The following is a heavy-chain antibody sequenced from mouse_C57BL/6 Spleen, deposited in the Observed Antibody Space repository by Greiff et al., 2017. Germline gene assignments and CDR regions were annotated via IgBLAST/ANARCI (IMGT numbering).Heavy chain of an antibody. CDR3: ARGGYGNFYWDFDV. CDR2: INYDGSST. J-gene: IGHJ1*03. CDR1: GFTFSDYY. Sequence: EVQRVESEGGLVQPGSSMTLSCTASGFTFSDYYMAWVRQVPEKGLEWVANINYDGSSTYYLDSLKSRFIISRDNAKNMLYLQMSSLKSEDTATYYCARGGYGNFYWDFDVWGTGTTVTVSS. D-gene: IGHD2-1*01. V-gene: IGHV5-16*01.